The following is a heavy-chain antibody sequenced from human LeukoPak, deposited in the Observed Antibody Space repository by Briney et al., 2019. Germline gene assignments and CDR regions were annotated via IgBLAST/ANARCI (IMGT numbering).Heavy chain of an antibody. J-gene: IGHJ4*02. CDR2: IYYSGST. CDR3: ARLPGYCSSTSCYGRPWFDY. V-gene: IGHV4-39*01. D-gene: IGHD2-2*01. CDR1: GGSISTSSYY. Sequence: SETLSLTCTVSGGSISTSSYYCGWIRQPPGKGLEWIGSIYYSGSTYYNPSLKSRVTISVDTSKNQFSVKLSSVTAADTAVYYCARLPGYCSSTSCYGRPWFDYWGQGTLVTVSS.